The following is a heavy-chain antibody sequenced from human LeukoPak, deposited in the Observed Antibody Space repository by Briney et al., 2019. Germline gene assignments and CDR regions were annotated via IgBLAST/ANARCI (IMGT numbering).Heavy chain of an antibody. CDR3: ARGSAITIFGVSLDY. CDR2: IIPILGIA. CDR1: GYTFTSYD. V-gene: IGHV1-69*04. Sequence: GASVKVSCKASGYTFTSYDINWVRQAPGQGLEWMGRIIPILGIANYAQKFQGRVTITADKSTSTAYMELSSLRSEDTAVYYCARGSAITIFGVSLDYWGQGTLVTVSS. J-gene: IGHJ4*02. D-gene: IGHD3-3*01.